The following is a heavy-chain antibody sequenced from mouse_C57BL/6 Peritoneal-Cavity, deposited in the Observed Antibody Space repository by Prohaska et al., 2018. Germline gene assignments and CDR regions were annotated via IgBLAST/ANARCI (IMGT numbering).Heavy chain of an antibody. V-gene: IGHV4-1*01. J-gene: IGHJ4*01. Sequence: APGKGLEWTGEINPDSRTINYAPSLKDKFIISRDNAKNTLYLQMSKVRSEDTALYYCARLLGDYWGQGTSVTVSS. CDR3: ARLLGDY. CDR2: INPDSRTI.